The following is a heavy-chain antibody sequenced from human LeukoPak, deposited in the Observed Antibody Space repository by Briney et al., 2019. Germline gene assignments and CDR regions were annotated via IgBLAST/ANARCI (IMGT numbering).Heavy chain of an antibody. V-gene: IGHV5-51*01. D-gene: IGHD3-10*01. CDR2: IYPGDSDT. J-gene: IGHJ5*02. CDR3: ARSTMVRGVLNWFDP. CDR1: GYSFTSYW. Sequence: GESLKISCKGSGYSFTSYWIGWVRQTPGKGLEWMGIIYPGDSDTRYSPSFQGQVTISVDKSISTAYLQWSSLKASDTAMYYCARSTMVRGVLNWFDPWGQGTLVTVSS.